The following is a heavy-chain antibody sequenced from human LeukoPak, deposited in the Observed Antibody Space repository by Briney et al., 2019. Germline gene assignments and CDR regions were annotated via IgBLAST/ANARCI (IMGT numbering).Heavy chain of an antibody. CDR1: GYTFTSYG. CDR2: ISAYNGNT. J-gene: IGHJ4*02. D-gene: IGHD3-22*01. Sequence: ASVKVSCKASGYTFTSYGISWVRQAPGQGLEWMGWISAYNGNTNYAQKLQGRVTMTTDTSTSTAYMELRSLRSDDTAVYYCAKDYAHRYYYDSSGWDYWGQGTLVTVSS. CDR3: AKDYAHRYYYDSSGWDY. V-gene: IGHV1-18*01.